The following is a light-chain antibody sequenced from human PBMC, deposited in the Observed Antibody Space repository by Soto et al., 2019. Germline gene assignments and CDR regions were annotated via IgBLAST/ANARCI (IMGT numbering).Light chain of an antibody. CDR1: NSNIGTVYD. Sequence: QSVLTQPPSVSGAPGQRVTISCIGSNSNIGTVYDVHWYQQLPGKAPKLLIHGNVNRPSGVPDRFSGSKSGTSASLAITGLQADDEAIYYCQSYDASLSGWVFGGGTKVTVL. CDR2: GNV. V-gene: IGLV1-40*01. CDR3: QSYDASLSGWV. J-gene: IGLJ3*02.